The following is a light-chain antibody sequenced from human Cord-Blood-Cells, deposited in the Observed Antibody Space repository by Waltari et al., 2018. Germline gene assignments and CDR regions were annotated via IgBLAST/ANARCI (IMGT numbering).Light chain of an antibody. V-gene: IGLV2-11*01. CDR2: DVS. J-gene: IGLJ2*01. CDR1: SSDVGGYNY. CDR3: CSYAGSYTLV. Sequence: QSALTQPRSVSGSPGQSVTISCTGTSSDVGGYNYVSWYQQHPGKAPKLMIYDVSKRPSRVPDRFSGSKSGNTASLTISGLQAEDEADYYCCSYAGSYTLVFGGGTKLTGL.